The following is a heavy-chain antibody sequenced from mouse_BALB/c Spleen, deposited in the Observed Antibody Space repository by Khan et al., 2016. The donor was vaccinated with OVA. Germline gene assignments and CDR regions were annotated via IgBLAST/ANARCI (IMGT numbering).Heavy chain of an antibody. V-gene: IGHV1-7*01. CDR1: GYTFTSYW. CDR2: INPATDYT. Sequence: QVQLQQSGSELAKPGASVKMSCKASGYTFTSYWMHWVKQRPGQGLEWIGYINPATDYTEYNQKFKNKATLTADKSSSTAYMQLNSLTSEDSAIYYCVSHGSSSSGITYWGQGTPVTVSA. J-gene: IGHJ3*01. D-gene: IGHD1-1*01. CDR3: VSHGSSSSGITY.